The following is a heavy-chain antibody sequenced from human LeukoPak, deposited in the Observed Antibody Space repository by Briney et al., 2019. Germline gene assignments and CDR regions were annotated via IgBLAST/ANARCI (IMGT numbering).Heavy chain of an antibody. J-gene: IGHJ3*02. Sequence: GGSLRLACAASGFTFSSYAMSWVRQAPGKGLEWVSGISGSDGSTYYAGSVKGRFTISRDNSKNTLYLQMNSLRAEDTAAYYCAKVLTTLGGAFDIWGQGIMVTVSS. CDR3: AKVLTTLGGAFDI. CDR1: GFTFSSYA. CDR2: ISGSDGST. V-gene: IGHV3-23*01. D-gene: IGHD3-16*01.